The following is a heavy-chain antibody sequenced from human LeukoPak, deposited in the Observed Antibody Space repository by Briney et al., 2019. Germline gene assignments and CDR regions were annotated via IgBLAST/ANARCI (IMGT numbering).Heavy chain of an antibody. CDR1: GFSFRKDW. CDR2: IKSRTDGGTT. J-gene: IGHJ4*02. V-gene: IGHV3-15*01. CDR3: TDLGDYGVG. D-gene: IGHD4-17*01. Sequence: SLRLSCAGSGFSFRKDWMSWVRQAQGKGQEWVGRIKSRTDGGTTEYAAPVKGRFSISRDDSKNTLYLQINSLRTEDTAVYYCTDLGDYGVGWGQGTLVTVSS.